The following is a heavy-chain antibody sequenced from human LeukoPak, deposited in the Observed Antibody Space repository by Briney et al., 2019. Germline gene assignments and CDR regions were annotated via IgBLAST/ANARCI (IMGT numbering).Heavy chain of an antibody. V-gene: IGHV1-18*01. CDR3: AREIYGRFDY. D-gene: IGHD4-17*01. CDR2: INAYNGNT. J-gene: IGHJ4*02. Sequence: ASVTVSCKASGYTFTSYGISWVRQAPGQGLECMGWINAYNGNTNYALKVQDRVTMTTDTSTSTAYLELRSLRSDDTAIYYCAREIYGRFDYWGQGTLVTVSS. CDR1: GYTFTSYG.